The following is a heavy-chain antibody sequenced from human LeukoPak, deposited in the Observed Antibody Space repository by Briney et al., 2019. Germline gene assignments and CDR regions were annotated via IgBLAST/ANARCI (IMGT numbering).Heavy chain of an antibody. CDR3: ARDGAARGSGSFGD. CDR2: IKKDGSEK. Sequence: PGGSLRLSCAASGFTFLNYWMSWVRQAPGKGLEWVANIKKDGSEKNYMDSVKGRFTISRDNAKNSLYLQMNSLRAEDTAVYFCARDGAARGSGSFGDWGQGTLVTVSS. V-gene: IGHV3-7*01. D-gene: IGHD3-10*01. CDR1: GFTFLNYW. J-gene: IGHJ4*02.